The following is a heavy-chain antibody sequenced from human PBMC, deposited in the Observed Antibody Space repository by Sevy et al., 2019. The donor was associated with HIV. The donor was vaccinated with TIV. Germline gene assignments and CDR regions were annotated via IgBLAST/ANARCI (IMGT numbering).Heavy chain of an antibody. CDR3: ALYCSTTNCIFDY. J-gene: IGHJ4*02. CDR2: INASNGNT. V-gene: IGHV1-18*01. Sequence: ASVKVSCKASGYTFMNYGISWVRQAPGQGLEWMGWINASNGNTNYAQKFQARVTMTTDTSTTTAYMELRCLRSDDTAVYYCALYCSTTNCIFDYWGQGTLVTVSS. CDR1: GYTFMNYG. D-gene: IGHD2-2*01.